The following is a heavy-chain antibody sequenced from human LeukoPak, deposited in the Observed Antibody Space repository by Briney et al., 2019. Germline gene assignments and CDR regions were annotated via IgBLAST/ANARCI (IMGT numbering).Heavy chain of an antibody. D-gene: IGHD6-19*01. CDR1: GYTFTSYG. Sequence: ASVKVSCKASGYTFTSYGISWVRQAPGQRLEWMGWISAYNGNTNYAQKLQGRVTMTTDTSTSTAYMELRSLRSDDTAVYYCARGADIAVAGPGGMDVWGKGTTVTVSS. V-gene: IGHV1-18*04. J-gene: IGHJ6*04. CDR3: ARGADIAVAGPGGMDV. CDR2: ISAYNGNT.